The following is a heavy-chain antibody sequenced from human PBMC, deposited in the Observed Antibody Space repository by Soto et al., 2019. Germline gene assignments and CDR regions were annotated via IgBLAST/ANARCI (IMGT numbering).Heavy chain of an antibody. CDR3: AREQQMGYDGMDV. CDR2: IKEDGSGK. Sequence: RLSCAASGFTFISYWMSWVRHAPGKGLEWVANIKEDGSGKYYVDSVKGRFTISRDNAKNSLYLQMNSLRAEDTSVYYCAREQQMGYDGMDVWGQGTTVTVSS. V-gene: IGHV3-7*01. D-gene: IGHD6-13*01. CDR1: GFTFISYW. J-gene: IGHJ6*02.